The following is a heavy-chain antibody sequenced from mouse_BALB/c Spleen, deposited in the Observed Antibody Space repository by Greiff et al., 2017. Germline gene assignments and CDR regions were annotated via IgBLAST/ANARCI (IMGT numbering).Heavy chain of an antibody. V-gene: IGHV3-2*02. J-gene: IGHJ1*01. CDR2: ISYSGST. CDR1: GYSITSDYA. CDR3: ARRIYYYGSSYWYFDV. D-gene: IGHD1-1*01. Sequence: DVKLQESGPGLVKPSQSLSLTCTVTGYSITSDYAWNWIRQFPGNKLEWMGYISYSGSTSYNPSLKSRISITRDTSKNQFFLQLNSVTTEDTATYYCARRIYYYGSSYWYFDVWGAGTTVTVSS.